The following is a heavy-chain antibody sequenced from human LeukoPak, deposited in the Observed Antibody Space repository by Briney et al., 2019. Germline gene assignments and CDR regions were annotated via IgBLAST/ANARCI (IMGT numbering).Heavy chain of an antibody. CDR2: INHSGST. D-gene: IGHD5-24*01. V-gene: IGHV4-34*01. CDR3: ARQRGRDRSPFDY. J-gene: IGHJ4*02. CDR1: GGSFSGYY. Sequence: SETLSLTCAVYGGSFSGYYWSWIRQPPGKGLEWIGEINHSGSTNYNPSLKSRVTISVDTSKNQFSLKLSSVTAADTAVYYCARQRGRDRSPFDYWGQGTLVTVSS.